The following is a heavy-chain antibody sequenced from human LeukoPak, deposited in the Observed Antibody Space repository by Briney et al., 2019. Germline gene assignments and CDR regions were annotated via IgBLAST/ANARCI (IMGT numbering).Heavy chain of an antibody. CDR3: ARANYYDSRGCDY. CDR1: GGSIRSGDYY. CDR2: IFYSGST. J-gene: IGHJ4*02. Sequence: RASQTLSLTCTVSGGSIRSGDYYWSWIRQPPGKGLEWIGYIFYSGSTYYNPSLKSRVTMSVDTSKNHFSLKLSSVTAADTAMYYCARANYYDSRGCDYWGQGTLVTVSS. V-gene: IGHV4-30-4*01. D-gene: IGHD3-22*01.